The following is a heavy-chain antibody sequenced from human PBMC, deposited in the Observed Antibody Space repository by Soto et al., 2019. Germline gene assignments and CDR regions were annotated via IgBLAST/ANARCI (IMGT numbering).Heavy chain of an antibody. CDR1: VFTFGGSA. Sequence: GGSLRLSCAASVFTFGGSAMHWFRQAAVKGLEWVGHIRSKTNSYATAYAESVKGRFTISRDDSMNTAYLQMNSLKTEDTAVYYCAKEGYSSSLGYDYWGQGTLVTVSS. V-gene: IGHV3-73*01. J-gene: IGHJ4*02. D-gene: IGHD6-6*01. CDR2: IRSKTNSYAT. CDR3: AKEGYSSSLGYDY.